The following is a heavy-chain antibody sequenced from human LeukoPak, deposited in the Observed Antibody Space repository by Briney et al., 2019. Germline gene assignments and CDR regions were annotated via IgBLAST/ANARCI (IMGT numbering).Heavy chain of an antibody. V-gene: IGHV1-8*03. CDR1: GYTFTNYD. D-gene: IGHD6-13*01. CDR3: ARTQQLVLRSPLDP. Sequence: GASVKVSCKASGYTFTNYDIHWVRQATGQGFEWMGWMNPYSANTGYAQTFQGRITITRNTSISTAYMELSNLKSEDTAVYYCARTQQLVLRSPLDPWGQGTLVTVSS. CDR2: MNPYSANT. J-gene: IGHJ5*02.